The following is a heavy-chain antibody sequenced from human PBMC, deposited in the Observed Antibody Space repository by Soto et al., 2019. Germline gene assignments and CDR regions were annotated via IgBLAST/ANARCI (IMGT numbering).Heavy chain of an antibody. J-gene: IGHJ4*02. CDR1: GYSFTSYW. V-gene: IGHV5-51*01. CDR2: IYPGDSDT. Sequence: GESLKISWKGSGYSFTSYWIGWVRQMPVKGLEWMGIIYPGDSDTRYSPSFQGQVPISADKYISTAYLQWSSLKASDTAMDYCARQDSNTAMAYWGQGTLVTVSS. CDR3: ARQDSNTAMAY. D-gene: IGHD5-18*01.